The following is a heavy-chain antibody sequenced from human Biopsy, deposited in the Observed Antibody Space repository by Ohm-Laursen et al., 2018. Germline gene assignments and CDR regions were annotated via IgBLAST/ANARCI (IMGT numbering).Heavy chain of an antibody. D-gene: IGHD2-8*01. Sequence: SVKVSCKASSYTFTDYNINWMRQAPGQGLEWLGYINRKTGATNYAQKFQGTVTMTRDTSISTAYLALGSLRSADTAIYYCARDPLNGHKHFDYWGQGTLVTVSS. V-gene: IGHV1-2*02. CDR1: SYTFTDYN. CDR3: ARDPLNGHKHFDY. CDR2: INRKTGAT. J-gene: IGHJ4*02.